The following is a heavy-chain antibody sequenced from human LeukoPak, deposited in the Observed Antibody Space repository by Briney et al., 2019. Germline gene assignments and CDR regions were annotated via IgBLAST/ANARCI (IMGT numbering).Heavy chain of an antibody. D-gene: IGHD5-18*01. J-gene: IGHJ3*02. V-gene: IGHV3-21*01. CDR3: ARVDTAMVGAFDI. CDR2: ISSCSCYI. Sequence: GGSLRLSCAASGFTFSSYSMNWVRQAPGKGLEWVSSISSCSCYIYYVGSVKGRFTISRDNAKNSLYLQMNSLRAEDTGVYYCARVDTAMVGAFDIWGQGTMVTVSS. CDR1: GFTFSSYS.